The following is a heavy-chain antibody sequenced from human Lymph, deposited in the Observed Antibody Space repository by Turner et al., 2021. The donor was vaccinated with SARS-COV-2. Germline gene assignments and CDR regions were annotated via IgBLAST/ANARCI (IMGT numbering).Heavy chain of an antibody. CDR2: IVVGSGNT. V-gene: IGHV1-58*01. J-gene: IGHJ3*02. D-gene: IGHD2-15*01. CDR1: VFTFSSSA. CDR3: AAAYCSGGSCSDGFDI. Sequence: QMHLHQSGSVEMKPGASVKVFCTDSVFTFSSSAVQWVRQARGQRLDWIGCIVVGSGNTNYAKKFQERVTINRDMSTNTAYMELSSLRSEDTAVYYCAAAYCSGGSCSDGFDIWGQGTMVTVSS.